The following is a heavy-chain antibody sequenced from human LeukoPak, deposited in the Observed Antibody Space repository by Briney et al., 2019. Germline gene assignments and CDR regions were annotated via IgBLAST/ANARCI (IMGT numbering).Heavy chain of an antibody. J-gene: IGHJ4*02. V-gene: IGHV4-59*12. D-gene: IGHD1-1*01. CDR1: GGSSSAYY. CDR2: IHYSGTT. Sequence: PSETLSLTCAVSGGSSSAYYWTWIRQPPGKGLEWIAYIHYSGTTNYNPSLKSRVTISLDTSKNQISLKLSSVTAADTAVYYCARLTSWWNLDYWGQGTLVTVSS. CDR3: ARLTSWWNLDY.